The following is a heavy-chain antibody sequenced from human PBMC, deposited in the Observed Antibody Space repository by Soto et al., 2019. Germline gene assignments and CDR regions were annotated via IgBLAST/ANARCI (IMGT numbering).Heavy chain of an antibody. CDR1: GYSFTSYW. D-gene: IGHD6-6*01. CDR3: ARRKKLDYDY. Sequence: GESLKISCKGSGYSFTSYWISWVRQMPGKGLEWMGRIDPSDSYTNYSPSFQGHVTISADKSISTAYLQWSSLKASETAMYYCARRKKLDYDYWGQGTLVTVSS. CDR2: IDPSDSYT. V-gene: IGHV5-10-1*01. J-gene: IGHJ4*02.